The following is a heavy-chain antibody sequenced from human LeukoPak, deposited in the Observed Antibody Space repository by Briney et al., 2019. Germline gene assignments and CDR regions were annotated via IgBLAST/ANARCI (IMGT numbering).Heavy chain of an antibody. Sequence: GGSLRLSCAASGFTFSSYAMSWVRQAPGKGLEWVSAISGSGGSTYYADSVKGRFTTSRDNSKNTLYLQMNSLRAEDTAVYYCAKFSRVVPAAYFDYWGQETLVTVSS. J-gene: IGHJ4*02. D-gene: IGHD2-2*01. CDR1: GFTFSSYA. CDR3: AKFSRVVPAAYFDY. CDR2: ISGSGGST. V-gene: IGHV3-23*01.